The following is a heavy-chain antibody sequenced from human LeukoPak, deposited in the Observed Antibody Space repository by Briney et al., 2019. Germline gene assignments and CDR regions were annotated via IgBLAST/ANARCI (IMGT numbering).Heavy chain of an antibody. CDR1: GYTITRYG. J-gene: IGHJ4*02. Sequence: ASVKVSCKASGYTITRYGISWVRQAPGQGLEWMGWLRGYNGDTKYAQKLQGRVTMTTDRSTTTAYMELKSLRSDDTAVYYCARDGSSSGWYGFDYWGQGTQVTVSS. CDR2: LRGYNGDT. V-gene: IGHV1-18*04. D-gene: IGHD6-19*01. CDR3: ARDGSSSGWYGFDY.